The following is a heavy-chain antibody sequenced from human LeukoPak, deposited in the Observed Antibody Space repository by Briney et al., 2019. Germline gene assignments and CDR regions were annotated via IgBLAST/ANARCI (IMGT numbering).Heavy chain of an antibody. Sequence: GRSLRLSCAASGFTFSSYGMHWVRQAPGKGLEWVAVIWYDGSNKYYADSVKGRFTISRDNSKNTLYLQMNSLRAEDTAVYYCARAAAGRKTFDYWGQGTLVTVSS. CDR3: ARAAAGRKTFDY. V-gene: IGHV3-33*01. J-gene: IGHJ4*02. CDR2: IWYDGSNK. CDR1: GFTFSSYG. D-gene: IGHD6-13*01.